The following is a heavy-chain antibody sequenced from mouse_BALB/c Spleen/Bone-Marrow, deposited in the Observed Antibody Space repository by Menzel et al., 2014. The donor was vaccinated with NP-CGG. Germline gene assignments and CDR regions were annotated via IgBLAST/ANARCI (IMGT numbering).Heavy chain of an antibody. CDR2: IHPSDSET. J-gene: IGHJ3*01. CDR3: ASDDYDGFWFAY. D-gene: IGHD2-4*01. CDR1: GYSFTNYW. Sequence: VQLQQSGAELVRPGASVKLSCKASGYSFTNYWMNWMKQRPGQGLEWIGMIHPSDSETRLNQKFKDKATLTVDKSSSTAYMQLSSPTSEDSAVYYCASDDYDGFWFAYWGKGTLVPVSA. V-gene: IGHV1-74*01.